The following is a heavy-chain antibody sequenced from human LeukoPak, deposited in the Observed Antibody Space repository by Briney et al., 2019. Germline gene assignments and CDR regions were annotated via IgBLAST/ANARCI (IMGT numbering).Heavy chain of an antibody. CDR3: ARARGISTGYRPIDY. V-gene: IGHV3-33*01. CDR2: IWYDGSNK. CDR1: GFTFSTSG. J-gene: IGHJ4*02. Sequence: GGSLRLSCAASGFTFSTSGMHWVRQAPGKGLEWVAVIWYDGSNKHYAESVKGRFSISRDNSKSTLYLQMNSLRAEDTAVYYCARARGISTGYRPIDYWGQGTLVTVSS. D-gene: IGHD3-22*01.